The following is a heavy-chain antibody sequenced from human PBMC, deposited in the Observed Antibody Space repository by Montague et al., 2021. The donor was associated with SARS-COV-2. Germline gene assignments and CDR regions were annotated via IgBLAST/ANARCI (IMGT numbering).Heavy chain of an antibody. V-gene: IGHV3-23*01. D-gene: IGHD2-2*01. J-gene: IGHJ6*02. Sequence: SLRLSCAASGFTFSSYAMSWVRQAPGKGLEWVSAISGSGGSTYYADSVKGRFTISRDNSKNTLYLQMNSLRAEDTAVYYCAKAVRYCSSTSCYDYYYYYGRDVWGQGTTVTGSS. CDR1: GFTFSSYA. CDR3: AKAVRYCSSTSCYDYYYYYGRDV. CDR2: ISGSGGST.